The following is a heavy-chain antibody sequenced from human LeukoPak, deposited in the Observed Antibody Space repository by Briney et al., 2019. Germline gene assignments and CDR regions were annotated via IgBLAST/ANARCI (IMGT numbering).Heavy chain of an antibody. CDR1: GYTLNGYY. Sequence: GASVKVSCKASGYTLNGYYMHWVRQAPGQGLEWMGWINPNSGGTNYAQKFQGRVTMTRDTSISTAYMELSRLRSDDTAVYYCARIPARDAFDIWGQGTMVTVSS. CDR2: INPNSGGT. V-gene: IGHV1-2*02. CDR3: ARIPARDAFDI. J-gene: IGHJ3*02.